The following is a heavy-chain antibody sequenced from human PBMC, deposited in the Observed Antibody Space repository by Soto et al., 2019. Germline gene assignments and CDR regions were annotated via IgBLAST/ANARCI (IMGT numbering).Heavy chain of an antibody. J-gene: IGHJ4*02. V-gene: IGHV3-43*01. CDR1: GFDFGDYT. CDR2: IGWDGGVA. D-gene: IGHD3-22*01. Sequence: EVKLLESGGVVVQPGGSLRLSCAASGFDFGDYTMYWVRQPPGKALEWVSLIGWDGGVAYYRDSVKGRFTISRDNKKNDLYLQMNSLTTEATGFYYCVAGGDTSGALDYWGQGTLVTVSS. CDR3: VAGGDTSGALDY.